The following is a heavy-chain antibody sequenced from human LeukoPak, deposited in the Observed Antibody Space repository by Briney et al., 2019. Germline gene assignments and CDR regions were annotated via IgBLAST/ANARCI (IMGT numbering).Heavy chain of an antibody. Sequence: GGSLRLSCAASGFTFDDYTMHWVRHAPGRGLERVSLISWDGGSTYYADSVKGRFTISRDNSKNSLYLQMNSLRTEDTALYYCAKDAVDSSGWYSMDVWGKGTTVTISS. CDR2: ISWDGGST. CDR1: GFTFDDYT. CDR3: AKDAVDSSGWYSMDV. D-gene: IGHD6-19*01. V-gene: IGHV3-43*01. J-gene: IGHJ6*04.